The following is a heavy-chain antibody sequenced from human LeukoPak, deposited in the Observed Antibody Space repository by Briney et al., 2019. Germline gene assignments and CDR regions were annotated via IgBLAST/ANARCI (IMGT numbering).Heavy chain of an antibody. V-gene: IGHV4-39*07. CDR1: GGSISSSSYY. J-gene: IGHJ6*03. Sequence: KPSETLSLTCTVSGGSISSSSYYWGWIRQPPGKGLEWIGSIYYSGSTYYNPSLKSRVTISVDTSKNQFSLKLSSVTAADTAVYYCARDRWFGELSPFYYMDVWGKGTTVTVSS. CDR2: IYYSGST. D-gene: IGHD3-10*01. CDR3: ARDRWFGELSPFYYMDV.